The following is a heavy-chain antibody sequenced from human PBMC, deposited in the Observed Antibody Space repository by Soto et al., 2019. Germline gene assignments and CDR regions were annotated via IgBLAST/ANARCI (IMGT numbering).Heavy chain of an antibody. CDR3: VRDGTKTLRDWFDP. Sequence: PSETVSLTCTVSGASISGFYWSWIRKSAGKGLEWIGRIYATGTTDYNPSLKSRVMMSVDTSKKQFSLKLRSVTAADTAVYYCVRDGTKTLRDWFDPWGQGISGTVSS. J-gene: IGHJ5*02. CDR1: GASISGFY. V-gene: IGHV4-4*07. CDR2: IYATGTT. D-gene: IGHD1-1*01.